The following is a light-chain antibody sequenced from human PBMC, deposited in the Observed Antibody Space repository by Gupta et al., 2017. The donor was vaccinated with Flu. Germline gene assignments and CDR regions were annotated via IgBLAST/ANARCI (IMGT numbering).Light chain of an antibody. CDR2: DEP. CDR3: IQRRSWPRFA. Sequence: PATLSLAPGERATLSGRTRKNVAESLDWYKKNTGQAPRILIYDEPKRAAGRPARLSGRGSGTEFTLTITKVETEDFAVYYCIQRRSWPRFAFGKGNKV. V-gene: IGKV3-11*01. J-gene: IGKJ3*01. CDR1: KNVAES.